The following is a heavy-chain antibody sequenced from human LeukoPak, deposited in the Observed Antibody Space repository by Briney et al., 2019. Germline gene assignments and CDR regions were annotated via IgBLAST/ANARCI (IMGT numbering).Heavy chain of an antibody. Sequence: SETLSLTCAVYGGSFSGYYWTWIRQTPGKGLEWIGEINHSGNTNYNPSLQSRVTISLDTSTNQFSLKLTSVTAADTAVYYCARSGYSSQGWFDPWGQGTLVTVSS. CDR3: ARSGYSSQGWFDP. V-gene: IGHV4-34*01. D-gene: IGHD6-13*01. CDR1: GGSFSGYY. J-gene: IGHJ5*02. CDR2: INHSGNT.